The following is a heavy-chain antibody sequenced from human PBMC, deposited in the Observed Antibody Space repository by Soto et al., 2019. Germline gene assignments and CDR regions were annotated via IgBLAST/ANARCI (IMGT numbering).Heavy chain of an antibody. Sequence: SVKVSCKASGYTFTSYGISWVRQAPGQGLEWMGWISAYNGNTNYAQKLQGRVTMTTDTSTSTAYMELRSLRSDDTAVYYCARDPRGSASYLPNYHYYYGMEVSGHGTTGTAS. CDR3: ARDPRGSASYLPNYHYYYGMEV. J-gene: IGHJ6*02. V-gene: IGHV1-18*01. CDR2: ISAYNGNT. CDR1: GYTFTSYG. D-gene: IGHD3-10*01.